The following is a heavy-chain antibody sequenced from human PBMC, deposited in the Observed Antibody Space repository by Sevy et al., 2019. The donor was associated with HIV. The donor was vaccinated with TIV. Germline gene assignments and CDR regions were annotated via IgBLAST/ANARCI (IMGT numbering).Heavy chain of an antibody. Sequence: GGSLRLSCAASGFAFSSHAMHWVRQAPGKGLEWVAVISYEGTEAFYAASVEGRLTISRENSKNMLSLQINSLRPEDTAVYFCARDGGYSIKWYPLYWGHGTLVTVSS. D-gene: IGHD6-13*01. CDR2: ISYEGTEA. J-gene: IGHJ4*01. CDR1: GFAFSSHA. V-gene: IGHV3-30-3*01. CDR3: ARDGGYSIKWYPLY.